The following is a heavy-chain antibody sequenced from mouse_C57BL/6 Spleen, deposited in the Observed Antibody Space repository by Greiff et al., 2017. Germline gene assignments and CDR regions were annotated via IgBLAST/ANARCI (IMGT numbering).Heavy chain of an antibody. D-gene: IGHD1-1*01. CDR3: ARDGITTPVAD. CDR2: LNPNNGGT. J-gene: IGHJ2*01. Sequence: VQLQQSGPELVKPGASVKMSCKASGYTFTDYNMHWVKQSHGKSLEWIGYLNPNNGGTSYNQKLNGKATLTVNKSSSTAYMELRSLTSEDSAVYYCARDGITTPVADWGQGTTLTVSS. V-gene: IGHV1-22*01. CDR1: GYTFTDYN.